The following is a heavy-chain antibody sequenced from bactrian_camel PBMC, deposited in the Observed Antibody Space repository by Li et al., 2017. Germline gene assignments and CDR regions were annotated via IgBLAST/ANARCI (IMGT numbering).Heavy chain of an antibody. CDR1: GHTGSTGC. CDR2: ISSDDIT. Sequence: HVQLVESGGGSVQAGGSLRLSCAASGHTGSTGCMAWFRRAPGKEREGVAGISSDDITTYANPVKGRFTISRDNAKNTLYLQMDSLKPEDTSMYYCAAGRCGYLTSETGPNRYEYDYWGQGTQVTVS. D-gene: IGHD5*01. V-gene: IGHV3S53*01. CDR3: AAGRCGYLTSETGPNRYEYDY. J-gene: IGHJ4*01.